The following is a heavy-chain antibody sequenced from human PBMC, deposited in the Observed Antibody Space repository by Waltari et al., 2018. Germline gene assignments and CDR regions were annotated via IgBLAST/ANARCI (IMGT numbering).Heavy chain of an antibody. CDR3: ARGRLVWGYSYGYGDWFDP. CDR1: GGSFSGYY. J-gene: IGHJ5*02. V-gene: IGHV4-34*01. D-gene: IGHD5-18*01. Sequence: QVQLQQWGAGLLKPSETLSLTCAVYGGSFSGYYWSWIRQPPGKGLEWIGEINHRGSTNYNPARKSRVTIAVETAKNQFSLKLSSVTAADTAVYYCARGRLVWGYSYGYGDWFDPWGQGTLVTVSS. CDR2: INHRGST.